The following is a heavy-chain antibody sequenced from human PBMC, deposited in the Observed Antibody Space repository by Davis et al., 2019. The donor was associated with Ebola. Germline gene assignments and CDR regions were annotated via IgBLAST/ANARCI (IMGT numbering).Heavy chain of an antibody. J-gene: IGHJ6*04. Sequence: PGGSLRLSCAASGFTFSSYAMTWVRQAPGKGLEWVSAISGSGGSTYYADSVKGRFTISRANSKKTMYLQMNSLRAEDTAVYYCARSGLSFGVVKYHYGMDVWGKGTTVTVSS. V-gene: IGHV3-23*01. CDR2: ISGSGGST. CDR1: GFTFSSYA. D-gene: IGHD3-3*01. CDR3: ARSGLSFGVVKYHYGMDV.